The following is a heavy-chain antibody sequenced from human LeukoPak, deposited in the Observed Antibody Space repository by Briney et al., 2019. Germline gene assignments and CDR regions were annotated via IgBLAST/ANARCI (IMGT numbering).Heavy chain of an antibody. D-gene: IGHD3-22*01. CDR3: ARDRGYDSSGYYHPYDAFDI. CDR1: GYTFTSYA. Sequence: ASVKVSCKASGYTFTSYAMHWVRQAPGQRLEWMGWINAGNGNTKYSQEFQGRVTITRDTSASTAYMELSSLRSEDTAVYYCARDRGYDSSGYYHPYDAFDIWGQGTMVTVSS. V-gene: IGHV1-3*03. J-gene: IGHJ3*02. CDR2: INAGNGNT.